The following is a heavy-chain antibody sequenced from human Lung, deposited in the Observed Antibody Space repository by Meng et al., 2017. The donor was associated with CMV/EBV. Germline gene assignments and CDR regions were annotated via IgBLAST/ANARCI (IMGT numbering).Heavy chain of an antibody. CDR2: ISGSRSTI. CDR3: ARVDYQTNRGRWFDP. Sequence: GGSLRLXXEASGFTFSDYYMSWIRQAPGKGLEWVSYISGSRSTIYYGDSVKGRFTISRDNAKNSLYLQMNSLRAEDTAVYYCARVDYQTNRGRWFDPWGQGTXVTVSS. D-gene: IGHD2-2*01. V-gene: IGHV3-11*01. CDR1: GFTFSDYY. J-gene: IGHJ5*02.